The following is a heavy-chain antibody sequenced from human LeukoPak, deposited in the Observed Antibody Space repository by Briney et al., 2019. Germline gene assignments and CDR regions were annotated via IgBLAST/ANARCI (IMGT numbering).Heavy chain of an antibody. CDR1: GFTVSSNY. D-gene: IGHD4-17*01. Sequence: GGSLRLSCAASGFTVSSNYMSWVRQAPGKGLEWVSVIYSGGSTYYADSVKGRFTISRDNSKNTLYLRMNSLRAEDTAVYYCARKIRFLNWFDPWGQGTLVTVSS. CDR2: IYSGGST. J-gene: IGHJ5*02. CDR3: ARKIRFLNWFDP. V-gene: IGHV3-53*01.